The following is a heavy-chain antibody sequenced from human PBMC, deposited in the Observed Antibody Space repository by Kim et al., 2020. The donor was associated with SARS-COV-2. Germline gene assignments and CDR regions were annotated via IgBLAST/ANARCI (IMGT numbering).Heavy chain of an antibody. CDR3: VRDLYGMDV. CDR1: GFIFSDLT. J-gene: IGHJ6*02. V-gene: IGHV3-64D*09. CDR2: ISNNGRTT. Sequence: GGSLRLSCSASGFIFSDLTMHWVRQAPGKGLQYVADISNNGRTTQYADSVRGRFTISRDNSQNTLYLQMTSLRDEDTGVYYCVRDLYGMDVWGQGTTVTV.